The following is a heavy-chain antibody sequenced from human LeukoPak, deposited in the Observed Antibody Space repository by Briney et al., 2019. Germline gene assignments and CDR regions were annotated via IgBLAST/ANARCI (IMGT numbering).Heavy chain of an antibody. CDR3: ARVGASAYIYSRFEQRQKNYFDY. Sequence: GGSLRLSCAASGFTFSSYGMHWVRQAPGKGLEWVAFIRYDGSNKYYADSVKGRFSISRDNSKSTLYLQMNSLRVEDTAVYYCARVGASAYIYSRFEQRQKNYFDYWGQGTLVTVSS. V-gene: IGHV3-30*02. D-gene: IGHD1-26*01. J-gene: IGHJ4*02. CDR1: GFTFSSYG. CDR2: IRYDGSNK.